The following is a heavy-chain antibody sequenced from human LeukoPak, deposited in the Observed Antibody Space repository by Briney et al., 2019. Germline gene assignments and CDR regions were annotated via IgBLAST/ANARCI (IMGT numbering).Heavy chain of an antibody. CDR3: ARGFQGVYDY. J-gene: IGHJ4*02. CDR2: LFDARKV. CDR1: NGSMTSYY. V-gene: IGHV4-4*07. D-gene: IGHD5/OR15-5a*01. Sequence: PSETLCLTCTVSNGSMTSYYWTWIRQPAGKELEWVGRLFDARKVNYNPSLGGRVTMSMDTSKNQFSLRMTSVTAADTAVYYCARGFQGVYDYWGQGALVIVSS.